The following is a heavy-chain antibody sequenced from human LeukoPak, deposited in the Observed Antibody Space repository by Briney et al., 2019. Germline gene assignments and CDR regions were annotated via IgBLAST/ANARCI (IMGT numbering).Heavy chain of an antibody. V-gene: IGHV1-69*05. J-gene: IGHJ3*02. CDR1: GGTFSSYA. CDR3: ARSSGIVVVPAAMFGHAFDI. D-gene: IGHD2-2*01. Sequence: SVKVSCKASGGTFSSYAISWVLQAPGQGLEWMGRIIPIFGTANYAQKFQGRVTITTDESTSTAYMELSSLRSEDTAVYYCARSSGIVVVPAAMFGHAFDIWGQGTMVTVSS. CDR2: IIPIFGTA.